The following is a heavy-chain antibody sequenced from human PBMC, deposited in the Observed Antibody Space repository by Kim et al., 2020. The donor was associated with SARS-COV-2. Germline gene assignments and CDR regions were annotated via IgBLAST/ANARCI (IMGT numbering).Heavy chain of an antibody. D-gene: IGHD6-19*01. J-gene: IGHJ4*02. CDR3: AGDPAYRGWSHFDY. Sequence: ADSVKGRFTLSRDNAKNTLYLQMNSLRAEDTAVYYCAGDPAYRGWSHFDYWGQGTLVSVSS. V-gene: IGHV3-74*01.